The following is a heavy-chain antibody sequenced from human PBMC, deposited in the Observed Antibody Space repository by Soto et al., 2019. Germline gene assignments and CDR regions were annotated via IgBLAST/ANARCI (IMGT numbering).Heavy chain of an antibody. Sequence: EVQLVESGGGLVQPGGPLGLPCEASGFTFSGYRMNGVGKAPGKGLEWVSYISSSSSTIYYADSVKGRFTISRDNAKNSLYLQMNSLRAEDTAVYYCARGDGGLSNYWGQGTLVTVSS. V-gene: IGHV3-48*01. CDR1: GFTFSGYR. CDR2: ISSSSSTI. CDR3: ARGDGGLSNY. J-gene: IGHJ4*02. D-gene: IGHD3-16*01.